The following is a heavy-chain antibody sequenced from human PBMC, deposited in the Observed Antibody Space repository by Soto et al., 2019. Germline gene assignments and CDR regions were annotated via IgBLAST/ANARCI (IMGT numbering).Heavy chain of an antibody. CDR1: GYPVTAYY. CDR2: INPATGAA. V-gene: IGHV1-2*02. Sequence: QLHLVQSGAVVKKPGASVTVSCSASGYPVTAYYMHWVRQAPGRGLEWMGGINPATGAAKYTQTLQGRVTMTRDTATSTVLMDLSGLTSADTAVVDCSRGGGVGVAGSAAFDMWGQGTLVTVSS. D-gene: IGHD3-3*01. CDR3: SRGGGVGVAGSAAFDM. J-gene: IGHJ3*02.